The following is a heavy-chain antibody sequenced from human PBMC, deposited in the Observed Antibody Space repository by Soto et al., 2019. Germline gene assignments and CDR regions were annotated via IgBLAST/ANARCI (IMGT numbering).Heavy chain of an antibody. D-gene: IGHD6-6*01. CDR3: ASAARGIAARAFDY. CDR2: INHSGST. J-gene: IGHJ4*02. V-gene: IGHV4-34*01. CDR1: GGSFSGYY. Sequence: PSETLSLTCAVYGGSFSGYYWSWIRQPPGKGLEWIGEINHSGSTNYNPSLKSRVTISVDTSKNQFSLKLSSVTAADTAVHYCASAARGIAARAFDYWGQGTLVTVSS.